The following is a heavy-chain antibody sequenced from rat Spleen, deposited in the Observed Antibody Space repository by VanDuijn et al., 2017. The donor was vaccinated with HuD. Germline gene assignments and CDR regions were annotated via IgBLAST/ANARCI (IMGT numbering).Heavy chain of an antibody. D-gene: IGHD1-4*01. CDR3: ARPGITSYVMDA. V-gene: IGHV5-29*01. J-gene: IGHJ4*01. CDR1: GFTFSDYY. Sequence: EVQLVESDGGLVQPGRSLKLSCAASGFTFSDYYMAWVRQAPTKGLEWVATINNDGSSTYYRDSVKGRFTISRDNAKSTLYLQMDSLRSEDTATYYCARPGITSYVMDAWGQGASVTVSS. CDR2: INNDGSST.